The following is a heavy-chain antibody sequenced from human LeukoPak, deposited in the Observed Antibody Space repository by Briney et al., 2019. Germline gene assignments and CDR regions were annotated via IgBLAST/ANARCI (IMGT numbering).Heavy chain of an antibody. CDR3: ARVGGYGYYYYYMDV. CDR1: RYSISSGYY. V-gene: IGHV4-38-2*02. D-gene: IGHD5-12*01. Sequence: SETLSLTYTVSRYSISSGYYWAWIRQPPGKGLEWIGSIYHSGSAYYDASLKSRVTMSVDTSKNQFSLNLNSVTAADTAVYYCARVGGYGYYYYYMDVWGKGTTVTISS. CDR2: IYHSGSA. J-gene: IGHJ6*03.